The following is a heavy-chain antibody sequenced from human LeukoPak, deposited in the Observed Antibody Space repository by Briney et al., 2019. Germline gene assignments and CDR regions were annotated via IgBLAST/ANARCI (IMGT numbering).Heavy chain of an antibody. Sequence: GGSLRLPCAASEFTFSSYWMHWVRQAPGKGLVWVSRISGDGRSTSYADSVKGRFTNSRDNAKNTMYLQMNSLRAEDTAVYYCARDTLFCSGGYCYHDIWGQGTMVTVSS. V-gene: IGHV3-74*01. CDR3: ARDTLFCSGGYCYHDI. CDR2: ISGDGRST. D-gene: IGHD2-15*01. J-gene: IGHJ3*02. CDR1: EFTFSSYW.